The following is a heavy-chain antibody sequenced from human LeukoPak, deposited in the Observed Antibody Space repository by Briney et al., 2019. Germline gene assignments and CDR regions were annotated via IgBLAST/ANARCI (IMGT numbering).Heavy chain of an antibody. CDR2: ISAYNGNT. J-gene: IGHJ3*02. Sequence: GASVKVSCKASGYTFTSYGISWVRQAPGQGLEWMGWISAYNGNTNYAQKLQGRVTMTTDTSTSTAYMELRSLRSDDTAVYYCARVAASGSYPHDAFDIWGQGTMVTVSS. CDR1: GYTFTSYG. CDR3: ARVAASGSYPHDAFDI. V-gene: IGHV1-18*01. D-gene: IGHD1-26*01.